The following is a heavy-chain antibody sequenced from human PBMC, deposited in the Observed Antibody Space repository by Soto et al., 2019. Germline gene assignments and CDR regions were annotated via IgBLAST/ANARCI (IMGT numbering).Heavy chain of an antibody. J-gene: IGHJ4*02. CDR3: ARPNDYIWGSYGY. V-gene: IGHV3-64*01. CDR1: GFTFSSYA. D-gene: IGHD3-16*01. CDR2: ISSNGGST. Sequence: EVQLVESGGGLVQPGGSLRLSCAASGFTFSSYAMHWVRQAPGKGLEYVSAISSNGGSTYYANSVKGRFTISRDNSKNTLYLQMGSLRAEDMAVYYCARPNDYIWGSYGYWGQGTLVTVSS.